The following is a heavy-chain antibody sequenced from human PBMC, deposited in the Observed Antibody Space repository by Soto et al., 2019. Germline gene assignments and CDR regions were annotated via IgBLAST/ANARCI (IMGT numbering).Heavy chain of an antibody. CDR1: GFTFSGSA. V-gene: IGHV3-73*02. Sequence: EVQLVESGGGLVQPGGSLKLSCAASGFTFSGSAMHWVRQASGKGLEWVGRIRSKANSYAAAYAASVKGRFTISRDDSNNTAYLQMNSLKTEDTAVYSCTRQDRSSSVLGAFDIWGQGTMVTVSS. CDR3: TRQDRSSSVLGAFDI. CDR2: IRSKANSYAA. J-gene: IGHJ3*02. D-gene: IGHD6-19*01.